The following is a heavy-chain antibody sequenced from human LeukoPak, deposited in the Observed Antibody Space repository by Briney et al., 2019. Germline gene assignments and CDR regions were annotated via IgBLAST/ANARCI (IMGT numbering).Heavy chain of an antibody. CDR2: IYHSGST. D-gene: IGHD5-12*01. Sequence: SETLSLTCTVSGYSISRGYYWGWIRQPPGKGLEWIGSIYHSGSTYYNPSLKSRVTISVDTSKNQFSLKLSSVTAADTAVYYCARVEAPPTTEGGWFDPWGQGTLVTVSS. CDR3: ARVEAPPTTEGGWFDP. V-gene: IGHV4-38-2*02. J-gene: IGHJ5*02. CDR1: GYSISRGYY.